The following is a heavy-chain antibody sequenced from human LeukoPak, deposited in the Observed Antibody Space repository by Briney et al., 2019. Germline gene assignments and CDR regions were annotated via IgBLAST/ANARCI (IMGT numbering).Heavy chain of an antibody. CDR2: IYTTGGK. CDR3: ARGSDGWFAFDY. J-gene: IGHJ4*02. Sequence: GGSQRLFCAASKFTGSRNYMPCVPQAPGRGLEGVTIIYTTGGKYYADSVKGRFTISRDNSKHARYLQMNSLRAEDTAVYYCARGSDGWFAFDYWGQGILVTVSS. V-gene: IGHV3-66*01. D-gene: IGHD6-19*01. CDR1: KFTGSRNY.